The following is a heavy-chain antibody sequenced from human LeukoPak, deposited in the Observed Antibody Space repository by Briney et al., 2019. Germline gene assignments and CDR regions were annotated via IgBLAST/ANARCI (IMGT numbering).Heavy chain of an antibody. D-gene: IGHD3-9*01. V-gene: IGHV3-23*01. J-gene: IGHJ4*02. CDR2: ISGSGGST. CDR3: VKIPAPDVLTGYAGFDY. CDR1: GFTFSSYA. Sequence: GGSLRLSCAASGFTFSSYAMSWVRQAPGKGLEWVSAISGSGGSTFYADSVKGRFTISRDNSKNTLYLQMNSLRAEDTAVYYCVKIPAPDVLTGYAGFDYCGQGALVTVSS.